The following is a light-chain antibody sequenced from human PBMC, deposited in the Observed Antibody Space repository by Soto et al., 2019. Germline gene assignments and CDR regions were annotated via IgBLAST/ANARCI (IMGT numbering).Light chain of an antibody. J-gene: IGLJ1*01. CDR2: DVS. CDR3: SSYTSSSSYV. CDR1: SSDVGGYNY. Sequence: QSVLTQPASVSGSPGQSITISCTGTSSDVGGYNYVSWYQQHPGKAPKLMIYDVSNRPSGVSNRFSGSKSGNTASLTISGLQAVDEADYNCSSYTSSSSYVFGTGTKVTVL. V-gene: IGLV2-14*01.